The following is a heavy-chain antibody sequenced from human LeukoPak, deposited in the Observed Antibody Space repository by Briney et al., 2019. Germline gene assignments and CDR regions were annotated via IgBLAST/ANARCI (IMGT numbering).Heavy chain of an antibody. CDR2: INPNSGGT. J-gene: IGHJ5*02. Sequence: GASVKVSFKASGYTFTGYYMHWVRQAPGQGLEWMGWINPNSGGTNYAQKFQGRVTMTRDTSISTAYMELSRLRSDDTAVYYCARDRAVVVVAATGWFDPWGQGTLVTVSS. D-gene: IGHD2-15*01. CDR3: ARDRAVVVVAATGWFDP. CDR1: GYTFTGYY. V-gene: IGHV1-2*02.